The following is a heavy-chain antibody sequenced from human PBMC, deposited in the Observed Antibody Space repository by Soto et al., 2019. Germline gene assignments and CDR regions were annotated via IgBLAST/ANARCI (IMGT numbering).Heavy chain of an antibody. J-gene: IGHJ6*02. Sequence: SVKVSCNASGVTFNSYTISWVRQAPGQGLEWMGGIIPIFATPKYAQKFQGRVTITADESTSTTYMELSSLRSEDTAVFYCAGTSWHYYYGMDVWGQGTTVTVSS. CDR1: GVTFNSYT. CDR3: AGTSWHYYYGMDV. CDR2: IIPIFATP. D-gene: IGHD6-13*01. V-gene: IGHV1-69*13.